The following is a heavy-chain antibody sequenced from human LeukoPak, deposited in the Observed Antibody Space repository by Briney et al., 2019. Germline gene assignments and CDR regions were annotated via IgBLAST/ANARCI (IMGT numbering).Heavy chain of an antibody. J-gene: IGHJ4*02. CDR2: IKSNVNGGTI. Sequence: GGSLRLSCVGSRFTFSNAWMSWVRQAPGKGLEWVGRIKSNVNGGTIDYAPPVKGRFIISRDGSKETLYLHMSSLKIEDTAVYYCTTWGYVDYWGQGTVVTVSS. CDR1: RFTFSNAW. D-gene: IGHD3-16*01. V-gene: IGHV3-15*01. CDR3: TTWGYVDY.